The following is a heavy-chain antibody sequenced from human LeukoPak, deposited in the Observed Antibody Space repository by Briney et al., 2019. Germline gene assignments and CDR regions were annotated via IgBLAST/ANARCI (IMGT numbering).Heavy chain of an antibody. V-gene: IGHV1-2*07. J-gene: IGHJ5*02. D-gene: IGHD3-16*02. Sequence: SVKLSCKASGYTLTGYYMHWVRLAPGQGLEWMGWMNPNSGGTKYAHMLQGLITRTRDTSISTAYMELSRLRSDDTAMYYCARDKLGLGELSLYDQWGQRTMVADFS. CDR3: ARDKLGLGELSLYDQ. CDR2: MNPNSGGT. CDR1: GYTLTGYY.